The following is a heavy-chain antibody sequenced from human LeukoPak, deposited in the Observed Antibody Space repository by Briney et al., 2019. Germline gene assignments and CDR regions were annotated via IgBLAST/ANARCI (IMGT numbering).Heavy chain of an antibody. Sequence: GGSLRLSCAASGFTISSDAMTWVRQAPGKGLEWVANTNQDGSAKNYVDSVRGRFTISRDNAKNSLFLQMNSLRAEDTAVYYCAREGFLDYWGQGTLVTVSS. J-gene: IGHJ4*02. CDR3: AREGFLDY. V-gene: IGHV3-7*01. CDR1: GFTISSDA. D-gene: IGHD2/OR15-2a*01. CDR2: TNQDGSAK.